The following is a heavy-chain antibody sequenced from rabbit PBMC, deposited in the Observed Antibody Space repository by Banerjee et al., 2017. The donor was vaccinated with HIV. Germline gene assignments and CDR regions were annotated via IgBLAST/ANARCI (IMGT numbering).Heavy chain of an antibody. CDR2: IYAGSSGST. Sequence: QEQLVESGGGLVQPEGSLTLTCTASGFSFSSSYYMCWVRQAPGKGLEWIGCIYAGSSGSTYYASWAKGRFTISKTSSTTVTLEMTSLTAADTAKYFCARGDGGAGVGGAGFELWGPGTLVTVS. V-gene: IGHV1S45*01. CDR3: ARGDGGAGVGGAGFEL. J-gene: IGHJ4*01. CDR1: GFSFSSSYY. D-gene: IGHD4-2*01.